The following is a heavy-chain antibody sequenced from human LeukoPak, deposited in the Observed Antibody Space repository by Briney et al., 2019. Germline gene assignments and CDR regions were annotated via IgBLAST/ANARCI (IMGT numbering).Heavy chain of an antibody. D-gene: IGHD4-17*01. Sequence: PSETLSLTCAVYGGSFSEYYWSWIRQPPGKGLDWVGEINHSGSTNYNPSLKGRVTISVDTSKNQFSLKLSSVTAADTAVYYCARGVKTTVTNENWFDPWGQGTLVTVSS. CDR1: GGSFSEYY. V-gene: IGHV4-34*01. CDR2: INHSGST. CDR3: ARGVKTTVTNENWFDP. J-gene: IGHJ5*02.